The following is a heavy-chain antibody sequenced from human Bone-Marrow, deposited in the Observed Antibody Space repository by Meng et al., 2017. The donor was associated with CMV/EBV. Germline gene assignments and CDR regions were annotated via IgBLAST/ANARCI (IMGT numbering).Heavy chain of an antibody. D-gene: IGHD3-3*01. V-gene: IGHV3-74*01. J-gene: IGHJ5*02. Sequence: GESLKISCAASGFTFSDYWMHWVRQAPGKGLMWVSRIDSGGSSTTYADSVQGRFTISRDNAKTSMYLQMYSLRAEDTAVYYCARNSGPYDFWSGYHYGENWFDPWGQGTLVTVSS. CDR3: ARNSGPYDFWSGYHYGENWFDP. CDR2: IDSGGSST. CDR1: GFTFSDYW.